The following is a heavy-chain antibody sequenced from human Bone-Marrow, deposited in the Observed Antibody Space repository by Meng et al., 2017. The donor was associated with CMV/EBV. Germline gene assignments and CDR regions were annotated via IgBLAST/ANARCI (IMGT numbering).Heavy chain of an antibody. CDR1: GFTFSSYS. CDR3: ARDARSSGYEETRFET. D-gene: IGHD3-22*01. CDR2: IRDGGITT. V-gene: IGHV3-48*04. Sequence: GGSLRLSCAASGFTFSSYSMNWVRQAPGKGLEWVSYIRDGGITTYYVDSVKGRFTISRDNAKNSLYLQMNSLRADDTAVYYCARDARSSGYEETRFETWGQGTLVTVSS. J-gene: IGHJ5*02.